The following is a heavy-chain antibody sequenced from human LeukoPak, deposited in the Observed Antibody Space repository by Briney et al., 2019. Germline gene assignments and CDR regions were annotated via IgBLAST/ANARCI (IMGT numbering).Heavy chain of an antibody. D-gene: IGHD2-2*01. V-gene: IGHV4-4*09. CDR3: ARTSRDWFDP. Sequence: PSETLSLTCSVSNGSISSYYWTWIRQPPGKGLEWIGYIYIRGSTNYNPSLKSRVTISVDTSKNQFSLKLSSVIAADTAVYYCARTSRDWFDPWGQGTLVTVSS. CDR2: IYIRGST. J-gene: IGHJ5*02. CDR1: NGSISSYY.